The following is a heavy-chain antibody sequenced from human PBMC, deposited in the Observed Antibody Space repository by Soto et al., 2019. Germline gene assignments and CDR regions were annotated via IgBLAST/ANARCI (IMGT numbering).Heavy chain of an antibody. CDR2: IKQDGSEK. Sequence: GGSLRVSCAASGFTFSKYWMSWVRQAPGKGLEWVANIKQDGSEKNYKDSVKGRLTISRDNAKNSLSLQMNSLRAEDTAVYYCARRATTSAGYFDLWGRGTLVTVSS. D-gene: IGHD1-26*01. CDR1: GFTFSKYW. CDR3: ARRATTSAGYFDL. J-gene: IGHJ2*01. V-gene: IGHV3-7*01.